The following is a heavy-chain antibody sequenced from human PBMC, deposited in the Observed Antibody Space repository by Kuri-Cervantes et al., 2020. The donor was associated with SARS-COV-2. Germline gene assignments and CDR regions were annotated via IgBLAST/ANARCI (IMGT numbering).Heavy chain of an antibody. V-gene: IGHV4-59*12. J-gene: IGHJ5*02. CDR1: GGSISSYY. Sequence: SETLSLTCTVSGGSISSYYWSWIRQPPGKGLEWIGYIYYSGSTNYNPSLKSRVTISVDTSKNQFSLKLSSVTAADTAVYYCARVIPAAILLTGSGSNWFDPWGQGTLVTVSS. CDR2: IYYSGST. D-gene: IGHD2-2*01. CDR3: ARVIPAAILLTGSGSNWFDP.